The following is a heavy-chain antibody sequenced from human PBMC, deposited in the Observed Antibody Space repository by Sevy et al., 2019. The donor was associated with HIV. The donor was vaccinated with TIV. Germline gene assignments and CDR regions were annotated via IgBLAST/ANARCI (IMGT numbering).Heavy chain of an antibody. CDR2: ISYDGSNK. V-gene: IGHV3-30*18. J-gene: IGHJ4*02. Sequence: GGCLRLSCAASGFTFSSYGMHWVRQAPGKGLEWLAVISYDGSNKYYADSVKGRFTISRDNSKNTLYLQMNSLRAEDTAVSCCAKGIRLAAAEYYFDYWGQGTLVTVSS. CDR1: GFTFSSYG. CDR3: AKGIRLAAAEYYFDY. D-gene: IGHD6-13*01.